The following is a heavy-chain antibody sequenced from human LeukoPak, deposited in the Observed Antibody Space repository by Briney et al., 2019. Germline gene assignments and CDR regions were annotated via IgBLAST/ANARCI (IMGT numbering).Heavy chain of an antibody. CDR2: FSYSGST. CDR1: GGSISSHS. CDR3: VRGSIPARNDASHG. J-gene: IGHJ3*01. V-gene: IGHV4-59*11. D-gene: IGHD6-6*01. Sequence: PSETLSLTCTASGGSISSHSWSWIRQPPGKGLEWIGYFSYSGSTNYNPSLKSRVTMSVDTSKNQFSLKLNFVTAADTAVYYCVRGSIPARNDASHGWSQGTMVTVSS.